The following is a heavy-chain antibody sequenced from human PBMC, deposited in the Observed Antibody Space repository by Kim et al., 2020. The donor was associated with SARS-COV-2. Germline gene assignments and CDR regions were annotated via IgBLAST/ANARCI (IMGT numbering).Heavy chain of an antibody. CDR3: ARAPSATSYPDAFDI. J-gene: IGHJ3*02. CDR1: GYRFTSYW. D-gene: IGHD1-26*01. Sequence: GESLKISCKASGYRFTSYWIGWVRQMPGKGLEWMGIIYPGDSDTIYGPSFRGHVTISADNSITTAYLQWTGLKASDTAFYYCARAPSATSYPDAFDIWGQGTMVTVSP. V-gene: IGHV5-51*01. CDR2: IYPGDSDT.